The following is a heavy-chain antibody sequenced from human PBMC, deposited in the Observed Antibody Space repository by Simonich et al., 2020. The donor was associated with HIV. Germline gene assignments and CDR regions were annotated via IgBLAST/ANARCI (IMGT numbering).Heavy chain of an antibody. J-gene: IGHJ5*02. D-gene: IGHD3-10*01. CDR2: IKNYGNP. V-gene: IGHV3-74*01. CDR3: VREALVRGVSSKGGFDP. CDR1: RFTFSSQW. Sequence: EVQLVESGGGLVQSGGSLRLSCGASRFTFSSQWMHWVRQVPGKGLLWGQRIKNYGNPAYADSVKGRFTISRDNAKNTLYLQMNSLRVEDTAVYYCVREALVRGVSSKGGFDPWGQGTLVTVSS.